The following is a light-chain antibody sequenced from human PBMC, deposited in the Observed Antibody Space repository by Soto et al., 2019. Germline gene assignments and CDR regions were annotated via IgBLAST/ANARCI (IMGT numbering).Light chain of an antibody. J-gene: IGKJ4*01. CDR3: QQTYRTPLT. CDR1: QYIGRY. Sequence: DIQMTQSPPSLSASVGDRVTITCRAGQYIGRYLNCYQQKPGKAPKLLIYAASSLHSGVPSRFSGSGSGTDFTLTISSLQPEDFATYSCQQTYRTPLTFGGGTKVEIK. CDR2: AAS. V-gene: IGKV1-39*01.